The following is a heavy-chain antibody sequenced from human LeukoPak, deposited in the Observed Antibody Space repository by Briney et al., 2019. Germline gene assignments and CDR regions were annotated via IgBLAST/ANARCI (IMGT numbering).Heavy chain of an antibody. CDR3: ARQYSGSHDY. V-gene: IGHV4-4*08. Sequence: SETLSLTCTVSGGSISTYYWTWIRQPPGKGLEWIGTVYISGTTYYNPSLKSRVTISVDTSKNHFSLRLNSVTAADTAVYYCARQYSGSHDYWGLGTLVTVSS. D-gene: IGHD1-26*01. J-gene: IGHJ4*02. CDR2: VYISGTT. CDR1: GGSISTYY.